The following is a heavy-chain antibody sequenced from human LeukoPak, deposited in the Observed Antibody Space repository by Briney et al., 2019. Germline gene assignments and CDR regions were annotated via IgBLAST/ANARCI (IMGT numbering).Heavy chain of an antibody. Sequence: SETLSLTCAVYGESFSGYYWSWIRQPPGKDLEWIGEIYHSGSTNYNPSLKSRVTISVDTSKNQFSLKLSSVTAEDTAVYYCARGDSSGSMDVWGKGTTVTVSS. CDR2: IYHSGST. J-gene: IGHJ6*03. CDR3: ARGDSSGSMDV. D-gene: IGHD3-22*01. V-gene: IGHV4-34*01. CDR1: GESFSGYY.